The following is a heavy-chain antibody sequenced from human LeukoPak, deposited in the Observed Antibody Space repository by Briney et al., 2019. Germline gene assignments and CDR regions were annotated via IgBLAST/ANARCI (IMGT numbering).Heavy chain of an antibody. Sequence: SGPTLVNPTQTLTLTCTFSGFSLSTRGVGVGRIRQPPGKALEWLALIYWNDDKRDSPSLKSRLTITKDTSKNQVVLTMTNMDPVDTATYYCARGYCSSTSCYTFDIWGQGTMVTVSS. J-gene: IGHJ3*02. CDR3: ARGYCSSTSCYTFDI. CDR2: IYWNDDK. CDR1: GFSLSTRGVG. V-gene: IGHV2-5*01. D-gene: IGHD2-2*02.